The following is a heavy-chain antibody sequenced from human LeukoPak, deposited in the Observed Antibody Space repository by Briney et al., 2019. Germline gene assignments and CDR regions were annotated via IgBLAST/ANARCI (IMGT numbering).Heavy chain of an antibody. Sequence: ASVKVSCKASGYTFTGYYMHWVRQAPGQGLEWMGIINPSGGSTSYAQKFQGRVTMTRDMSTSTVYMELSSLRSEDTAMYYCARDPDVFKSETEGADYWGQGTLVTVSS. CDR2: INPSGGST. D-gene: IGHD3-10*01. CDR3: ARDPDVFKSETEGADY. V-gene: IGHV1-46*01. CDR1: GYTFTGYY. J-gene: IGHJ4*02.